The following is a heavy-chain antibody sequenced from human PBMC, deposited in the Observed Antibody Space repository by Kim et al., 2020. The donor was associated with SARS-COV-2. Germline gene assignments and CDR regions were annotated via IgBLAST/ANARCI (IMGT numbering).Heavy chain of an antibody. CDR1: GYTFTGYY. Sequence: ASVKVSFKASGYTFTGYYMHWVRQAPGQGLEWMGWINPNSGGTNYAQKFQGRVTMTRGTSISTAYMELSRLRSDDTAVYYCAREPIAVAGSGGFDYWGQGTLVTVSS. CDR3: AREPIAVAGSGGFDY. J-gene: IGHJ4*02. V-gene: IGHV1-2*02. CDR2: INPNSGGT. D-gene: IGHD6-19*01.